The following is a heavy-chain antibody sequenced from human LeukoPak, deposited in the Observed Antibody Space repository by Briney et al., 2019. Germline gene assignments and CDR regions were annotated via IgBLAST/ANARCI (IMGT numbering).Heavy chain of an antibody. V-gene: IGHV3-30-3*01. D-gene: IGHD3-3*01. CDR1: GFTFSSYA. J-gene: IGHJ6*03. Sequence: PGGSLRLSCAASGFTFSSYAMRWVRQAPGKGLEWVAVISYDGSNKYYADSVKGRFTISRDNSKNTLYLQMNSLRAEDTAVYYCARSGQEDADFWSGPRYFYYYMDVWGKGTTVTVSS. CDR3: ARSGQEDADFWSGPRYFYYYMDV. CDR2: ISYDGSNK.